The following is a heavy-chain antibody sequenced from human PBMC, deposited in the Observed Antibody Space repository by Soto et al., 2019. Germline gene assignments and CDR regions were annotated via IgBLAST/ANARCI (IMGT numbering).Heavy chain of an antibody. CDR1: GGTFSNHT. CDR3: ARGDSGSYPAGN. Sequence: QVQLVQSGAEMQKPGSSMKVSCKASGGTFSNHTISWVRQAPGQGLEWMGGIIPVFGTAHYAQKFQVRVTTTADGSTSTAYMELRSLTSEDTAMYYCARGDSGSYPAGNWGQGTLVTVSS. CDR2: IIPVFGTA. J-gene: IGHJ4*02. V-gene: IGHV1-69*01. D-gene: IGHD1-26*01.